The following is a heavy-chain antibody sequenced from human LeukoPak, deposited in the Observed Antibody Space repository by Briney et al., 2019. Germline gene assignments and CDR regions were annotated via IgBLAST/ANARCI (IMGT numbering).Heavy chain of an antibody. CDR2: IYYSGST. D-gene: IGHD3-10*01. CDR1: GGSISRYY. CDR3: GRDPSTVGGRFDP. V-gene: IGHV4-59*01. Sequence: KPSETLSLTCTVSGGSISRYYWSWIRQPPGKGLEWIGYIYYSGSTNYNPSLKSRVTISVDTSKNQFYLKLRSVTAAETAVYYCGRDPSTVGGRFDPWGQGTLVAVSS. J-gene: IGHJ5*02.